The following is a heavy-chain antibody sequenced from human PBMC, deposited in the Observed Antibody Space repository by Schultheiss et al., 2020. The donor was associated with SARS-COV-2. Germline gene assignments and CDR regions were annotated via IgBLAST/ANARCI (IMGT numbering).Heavy chain of an antibody. Sequence: SETLSLTCTVSGGSISSGGYYWSWIRQHPGKGLEWIGYIYYSGSTYYNPSLKSLVTISVDTSKNQFSLKLSSVTAADTAVYYCARHFERFGIAAASNWFDPWGQGTLVTVSS. D-gene: IGHD6-13*01. CDR3: ARHFERFGIAAASNWFDP. V-gene: IGHV4-31*01. CDR1: GGSISSGGYY. CDR2: IYYSGST. J-gene: IGHJ5*02.